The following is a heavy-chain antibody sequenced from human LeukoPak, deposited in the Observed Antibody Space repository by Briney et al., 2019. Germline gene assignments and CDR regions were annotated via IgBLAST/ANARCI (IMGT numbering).Heavy chain of an antibody. CDR2: IYYSGST. CDR3: ARGRIAAAPNWFDP. J-gene: IGHJ5*02. D-gene: IGHD6-13*01. CDR1: GGSISSYY. Sequence: SETLSLTCTVSGGSISSYYWSWIRQPPGKGLEWIGYIYYSGSTNYNPSLKSRVTISVDTSKNQFSLKLSSVTAADTAVYYCARGRIAAAPNWFDPWGQGTLVTVSS. V-gene: IGHV4-59*01.